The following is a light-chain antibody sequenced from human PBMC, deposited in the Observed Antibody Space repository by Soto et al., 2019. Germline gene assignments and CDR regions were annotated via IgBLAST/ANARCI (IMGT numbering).Light chain of an antibody. CDR1: QSVSSN. Sequence: EIVMTQSPATLSVSPGERATHSCMASQSVSSNLAWYQQKPGQAPRLLIYDASNRATGIPARFSGSGSGTDFTLTISSLEPEDFAVYYCQQRSNWPLTFGGGTKVDIK. CDR2: DAS. J-gene: IGKJ4*01. V-gene: IGKV3-11*01. CDR3: QQRSNWPLT.